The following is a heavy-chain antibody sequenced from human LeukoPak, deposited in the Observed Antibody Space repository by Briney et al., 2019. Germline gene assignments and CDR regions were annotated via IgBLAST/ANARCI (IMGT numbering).Heavy chain of an antibody. CDR2: IYYSGST. D-gene: IGHD3-10*01. Sequence: YPSETLSLTCTVSGGSINSGDYYWSWIRQPPGKGLEWIGYIYYSGSTYYNPSLKSRVTISVDTSKNQFSLKLSSVTAADTAVYYCARGSDYYGSGLYDCWGQGTLVTVSS. J-gene: IGHJ4*02. CDR1: GGSINSGDYY. V-gene: IGHV4-30-4*01. CDR3: ARGSDYYGSGLYDC.